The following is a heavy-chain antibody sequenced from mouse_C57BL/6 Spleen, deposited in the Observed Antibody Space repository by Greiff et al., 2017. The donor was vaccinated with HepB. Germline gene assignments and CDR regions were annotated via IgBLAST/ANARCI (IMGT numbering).Heavy chain of an antibody. V-gene: IGHV7-3*01. D-gene: IGHD4-1*01. CDR2: IRNKANGYTT. CDR3: ARLTGTGYCDV. J-gene: IGHJ1*03. Sequence: EVHLVESGGGLVQPGGSLSLSCAASGFTFTDYYMSWVRQPPGKALEWLGFIRNKANGYTTEYSESVKGRFTISRDNSQSILYLQMNALRAEYSATYYCARLTGTGYCDVWGTGTTVTVSS. CDR1: GFTFTDYY.